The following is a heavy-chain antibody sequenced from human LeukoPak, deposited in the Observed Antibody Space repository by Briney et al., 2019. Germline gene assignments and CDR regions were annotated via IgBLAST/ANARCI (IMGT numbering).Heavy chain of an antibody. J-gene: IGHJ6*02. D-gene: IGHD2-15*01. Sequence: GGSLRLSCAASAFTFDDYSMHWVRQAPGKGLEWVSGITWNSADIGYAASVKGRFTISRDNSKNTLYLQMNSLRAEDTAVYYCARGSYCSGGSCYDYSYYGMDVWGQGTTVTVSS. CDR3: ARGSYCSGGSCYDYSYYGMDV. CDR1: AFTFDDYS. CDR2: ITWNSADI. V-gene: IGHV3-9*01.